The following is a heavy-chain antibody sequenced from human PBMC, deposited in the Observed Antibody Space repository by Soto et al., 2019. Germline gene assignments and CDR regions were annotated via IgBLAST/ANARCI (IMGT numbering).Heavy chain of an antibody. CDR3: ARRTPPYSSSPDLEDY. CDR1: GYTFTSYG. J-gene: IGHJ4*02. V-gene: IGHV1-18*01. Sequence: QVQLVQSGAEVKKPGASVKVSCKASGYTFTSYGISWVRQAPGQGHEWMGWISAYNGNTNYAQKLQGRVTMTTGTSTSTAYMELRGLRSDDTAVYFCARRTPPYSSSPDLEDYWGQGTLVTVSS. D-gene: IGHD6-6*01. CDR2: ISAYNGNT.